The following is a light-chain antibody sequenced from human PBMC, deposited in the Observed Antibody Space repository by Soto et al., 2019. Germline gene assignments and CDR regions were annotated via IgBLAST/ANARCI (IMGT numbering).Light chain of an antibody. J-gene: IGKJ3*01. CDR1: QSVSNTY. CDR2: DAS. CDR3: QQYGRSPGLFT. V-gene: IGKV3-20*01. Sequence: EIVLTQSPGTLSLSPGERATLSCRASQSVSNTYLAWYQQKPGHAHRLLIYDASSRATGIPDRFSGSGSGTDFTLTISRLEPEDFAVYYCQQYGRSPGLFTFGPGTKVDIK.